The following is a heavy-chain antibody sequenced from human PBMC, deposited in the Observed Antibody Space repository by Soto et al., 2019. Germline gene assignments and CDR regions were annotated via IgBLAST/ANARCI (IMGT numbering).Heavy chain of an antibody. CDR2: ISGYNAHT. Sequence: QVQLVQSGAEVRKPGASVKVSCNASGYTFTTYGISWVRQAPGQGLEWMGWISGYNAHTKYAQKFQGRVTMTTDTSTSTVYLDLLSLRSDDTAVYYCAREGEMPYYSYGLDVWGQGTTVNVS. V-gene: IGHV1-18*01. D-gene: IGHD3-16*01. CDR1: GYTFTTYG. CDR3: AREGEMPYYSYGLDV. J-gene: IGHJ6*02.